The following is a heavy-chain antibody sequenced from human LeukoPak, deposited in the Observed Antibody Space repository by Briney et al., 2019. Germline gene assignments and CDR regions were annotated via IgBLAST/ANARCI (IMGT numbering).Heavy chain of an antibody. D-gene: IGHD1-7*01. CDR3: AMPHGITGTTERGSY. Sequence: GESLKISCKGSGYSFTSYWIGWVRQMPGKGLEWMGIIYPGDSDTRYSPSFQGQVTISVDKSISTAYLQWSSLKASDTAMHYCAMPHGITGTTERGSYWGQGTLVTVSS. V-gene: IGHV5-51*01. CDR2: IYPGDSDT. CDR1: GYSFTSYW. J-gene: IGHJ4*02.